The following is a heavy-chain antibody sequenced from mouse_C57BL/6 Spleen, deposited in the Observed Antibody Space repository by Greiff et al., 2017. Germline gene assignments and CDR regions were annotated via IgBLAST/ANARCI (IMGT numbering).Heavy chain of an antibody. CDR3: ARPGTTVVARGPWFAY. V-gene: IGHV5-17*01. Sequence: EVKVVESGGGLVKPGGSLKLSCAASGFTFSDYGMHWVRQAPEKGLEWVAYISSGSSTIYYADTVKGRFTISRDNAKNTLFLQMTSLRSEDTAMYYCARPGTTVVARGPWFAYWGQGTLVTVSA. J-gene: IGHJ3*01. D-gene: IGHD1-1*01. CDR1: GFTFSDYG. CDR2: ISSGSSTI.